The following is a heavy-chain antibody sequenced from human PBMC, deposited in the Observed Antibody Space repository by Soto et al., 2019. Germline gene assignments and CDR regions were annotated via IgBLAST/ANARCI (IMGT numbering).Heavy chain of an antibody. CDR3: ARDPYGEPTFDY. CDR2: ISSSSSYI. J-gene: IGHJ4*02. Sequence: GGSLRLSCAASGFTFSSYSMNWVRQAPGKGLEWVSSISSSSSYIYYADSVKGRFTISRDNAKNSLYLQMNSLRAEDTAVYYCARDPYGEPTFDYWGQGTLVTVS. D-gene: IGHD4-17*01. CDR1: GFTFSSYS. V-gene: IGHV3-21*01.